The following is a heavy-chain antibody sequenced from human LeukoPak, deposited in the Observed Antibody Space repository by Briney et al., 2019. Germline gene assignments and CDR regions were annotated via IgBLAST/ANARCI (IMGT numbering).Heavy chain of an antibody. CDR3: ASSPSIAVAGIDY. CDR1: GGSTSSSSYY. D-gene: IGHD6-19*01. CDR2: IYYSGST. Sequence: SETLSLTCTVSGGSTSSSSYYWGWIRQPPGKGLEWIGSIYYSGSTYYNPSLKSRVTISVDTSKNQFSLKLSSVTAADTAVYYCASSPSIAVAGIDYWGQGTLVTVSS. J-gene: IGHJ4*02. V-gene: IGHV4-39*01.